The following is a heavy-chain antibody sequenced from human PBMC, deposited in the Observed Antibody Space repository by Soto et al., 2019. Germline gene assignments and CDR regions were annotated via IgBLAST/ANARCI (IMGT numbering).Heavy chain of an antibody. V-gene: IGHV3-30*18. CDR2: ISYDGSNK. J-gene: IGHJ6*03. D-gene: IGHD6-6*01. CDR3: AKDTRIAARPYYYMDV. CDR1: GFTFSSYG. Sequence: GGSLRLSCAASGFTFSSYGMHWVRQAPGKGLEWVAVISYDGSNKYYADSVKGRFTISRDNSKNTLYLQMNSLRAEDTAVYYCAKDTRIAARPYYYMDVWGKGTTVTDSS.